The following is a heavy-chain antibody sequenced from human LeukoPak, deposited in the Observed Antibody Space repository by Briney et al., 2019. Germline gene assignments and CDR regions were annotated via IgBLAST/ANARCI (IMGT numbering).Heavy chain of an antibody. D-gene: IGHD2-2*01. CDR1: GGSISSSSYY. V-gene: IGHV4-39*01. CDR2: IYYSGST. J-gene: IGHJ4*02. CDR3: ARGRVRRDIVVVPAADLYYFDY. Sequence: SETLSLTCTVSGGSISSSSYYWGWIRQPPGKGLEWIGSIYYSGSTYYNPSLKSRVTISVDTSENQFSLKLSSVTAADTAVYYCARGRVRRDIVVVPAADLYYFDYWGQGTLVTVSS.